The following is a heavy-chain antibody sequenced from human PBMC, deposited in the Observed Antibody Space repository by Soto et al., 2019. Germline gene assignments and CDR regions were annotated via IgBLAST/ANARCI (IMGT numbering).Heavy chain of an antibody. V-gene: IGHV3-73*02. CDR2: IITKTNNYAT. D-gene: IGHD6-19*01. CDR1: GFTFSGSG. J-gene: IGHJ4*02. CDR3: TAMAGIDY. Sequence: EVQLVESGGGLVQPGGSLKLSCAASGFTFSGSGIHWVRQASGKGLEWVGRIITKTNNYATAYAASVKGRFTISRDDSKNMAYLQMNSLTTEDTAVYYCTAMAGIDYWGQGTLVTVSS.